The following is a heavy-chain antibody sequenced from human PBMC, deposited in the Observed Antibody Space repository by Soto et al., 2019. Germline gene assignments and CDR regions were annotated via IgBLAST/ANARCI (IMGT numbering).Heavy chain of an antibody. CDR3: ARETGAPITTWASDY. CDR2: ISGSSTYI. V-gene: IGHV3-21*01. CDR1: GFTFSSYS. Sequence: PGGSLRLSCAASGFTFSSYSMNWVRQAPGKGLEWVSSISGSSTYIYYGDSMKGRFTITRDNAKNSLYLQMNSLRAEDTAVYYCARETGAPITTWASDYWGQGTLVTVSS. D-gene: IGHD3-22*01. J-gene: IGHJ4*02.